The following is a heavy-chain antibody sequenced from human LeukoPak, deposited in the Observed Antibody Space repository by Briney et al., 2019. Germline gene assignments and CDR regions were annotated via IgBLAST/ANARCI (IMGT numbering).Heavy chain of an antibody. D-gene: IGHD6-13*01. Sequence: GGSLRLSCAASGFTFSSYGMHWVRQAPGKGLEWVAFIRYDGSNKYYADSVKGRFTISRDNSKNTLYLQMNSLRAEDTAVYYCAKDSQQLQWVSYFDYWGQGTLVTVSS. CDR2: IRYDGSNK. V-gene: IGHV3-30*02. CDR3: AKDSQQLQWVSYFDY. J-gene: IGHJ4*02. CDR1: GFTFSSYG.